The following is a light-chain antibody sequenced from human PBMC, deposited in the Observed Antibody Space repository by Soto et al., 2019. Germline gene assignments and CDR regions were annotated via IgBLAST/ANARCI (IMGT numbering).Light chain of an antibody. V-gene: IGKV2-28*01. CDR1: QSLLHSNGYNY. CDR3: MQALQTPRT. CDR2: LGS. J-gene: IGKJ2*01. Sequence: DIVMTQSPLSLPVTPGEPASISCRSSQSLLHSNGYNYLDWYLQRPGQSPQVLIYLGSSRASGVPDRFGGSGSGTDFTLKISRVEAEDVGVYYCMQALQTPRTFGQGTKLDIK.